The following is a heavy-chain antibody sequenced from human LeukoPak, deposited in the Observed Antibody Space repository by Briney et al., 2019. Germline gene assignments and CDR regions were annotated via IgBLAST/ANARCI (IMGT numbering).Heavy chain of an antibody. CDR2: IYHTGTT. D-gene: IGHD2-15*01. CDR3: ARQSCGSVACPFDY. V-gene: IGHV4-38-2*01. CDR1: DDSISGGNN. J-gene: IGHJ4*02. Sequence: SETLSLTCAVSDDSISGGNNWGWIRQPPGKGLEWIGSIYHTGTTYYNPSLKSRVTMSVDTSKNQFLLKLSSVTAADTAVYYCARQSCGSVACPFDYWGQGTLVTVSS.